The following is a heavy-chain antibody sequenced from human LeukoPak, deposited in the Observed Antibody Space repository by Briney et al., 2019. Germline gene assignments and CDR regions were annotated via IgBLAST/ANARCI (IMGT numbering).Heavy chain of an antibody. CDR3: AKDRYYYDSSGYPNH. Sequence: HPGGSLRLSCAASGFTFSSYGMPWVRQAPGKGLEWVAVISYDGSNKYYADSVKGRFTISRDNSKNTLYLQMNSLRAEDTAVYYCAKDRYYYDSSGYPNHWGQGTLVTVSS. CDR2: ISYDGSNK. CDR1: GFTFSSYG. D-gene: IGHD3-22*01. V-gene: IGHV3-30*18. J-gene: IGHJ5*02.